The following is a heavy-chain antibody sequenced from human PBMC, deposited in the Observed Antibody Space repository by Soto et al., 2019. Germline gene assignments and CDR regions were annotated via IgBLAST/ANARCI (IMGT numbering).Heavy chain of an antibody. CDR1: GFTFSSYG. J-gene: IGHJ4*02. CDR3: ARDPQWLVREPFDY. V-gene: IGHV3-33*01. Sequence: QVQLVESGGGVVQPGRSLRLSCAASGFTFSSYGMHWVRQAPGKGLEWVAVIWYDGSNKYYADSVKGRFTISRDNSKNTLYLQMNSLRAEDTAVYYCARDPQWLVREPFDYWGQGTLVTVSS. D-gene: IGHD6-19*01. CDR2: IWYDGSNK.